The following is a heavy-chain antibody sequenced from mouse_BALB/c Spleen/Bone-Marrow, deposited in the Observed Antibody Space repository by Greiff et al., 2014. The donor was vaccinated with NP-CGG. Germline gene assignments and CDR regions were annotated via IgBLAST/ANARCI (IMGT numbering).Heavy chain of an antibody. CDR2: IRNKANGHTT. Sequence: DVMLVESGGGLVQPGGSLGLSCATSGVTFTDYYMSWVRQPPGKALEWLGFIRNKANGHTTEYSASVKGRFTISRDNSQSILYLQMNTLRAEDSATYYCARDINDGYYWYFDVWGAGTTVTVSS. J-gene: IGHJ1*01. V-gene: IGHV7-3*02. CDR1: GVTFTDYY. D-gene: IGHD2-3*01. CDR3: ARDINDGYYWYFDV.